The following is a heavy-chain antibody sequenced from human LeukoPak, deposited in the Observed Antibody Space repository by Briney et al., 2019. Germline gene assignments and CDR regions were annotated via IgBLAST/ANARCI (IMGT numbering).Heavy chain of an antibody. Sequence: PSQTLSLTCTVSGGSISSGDYYWSWIRQPPGKGLEWIGYIYYSGSTYYNPSLKSRVTISVDTSKNQFSLKLSSVTAADTAVYYCARHSDGGPNYFDYWGQGTLVTVSS. CDR2: IYYSGST. J-gene: IGHJ4*02. CDR3: ARHSDGGPNYFDY. V-gene: IGHV4-30-4*08. CDR1: GGSISSGDYY. D-gene: IGHD2-15*01.